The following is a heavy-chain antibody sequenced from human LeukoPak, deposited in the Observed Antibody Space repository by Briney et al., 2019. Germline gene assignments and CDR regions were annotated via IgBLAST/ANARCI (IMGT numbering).Heavy chain of an antibody. CDR1: GGSISSRSYY. CDR3: ARGPYSYDSSGAFDI. Sequence: PSETLSLTCTVSGGSISSRSYYWGWIRQPPGKGLEWIGSIYYSGSTYYNPSLQSRVTISVDTSKNQFSLKLSSVTAADTAVYFCARGPYSYDSSGAFDIWGQGTMVTVSS. CDR2: IYYSGST. J-gene: IGHJ3*02. V-gene: IGHV4-39*07. D-gene: IGHD3-22*01.